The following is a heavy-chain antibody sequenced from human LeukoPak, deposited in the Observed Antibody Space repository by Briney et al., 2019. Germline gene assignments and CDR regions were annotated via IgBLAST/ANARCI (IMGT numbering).Heavy chain of an antibody. Sequence: GRSLRLSCAASGFTFSSYAMHWVRQAPGKGLEWVAVISYDGSNKYYADSVKGRFTISRDNSKNTLYLQMNSLRAEDTAVYYCARVDRSSSFSGLSTVDYWGQGTLVTVSS. J-gene: IGHJ4*02. CDR1: GFTFSSYA. V-gene: IGHV3-30-3*01. CDR3: ARVDRSSSFSGLSTVDY. D-gene: IGHD6-6*01. CDR2: ISYDGSNK.